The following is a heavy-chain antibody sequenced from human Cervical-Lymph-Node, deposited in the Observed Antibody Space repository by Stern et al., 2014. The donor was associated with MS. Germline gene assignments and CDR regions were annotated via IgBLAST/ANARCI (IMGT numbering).Heavy chain of an antibody. D-gene: IGHD2-15*01. V-gene: IGHV5-51*01. CDR2: IYPGDSDT. CDR1: GYSFTSYW. J-gene: IGHJ3*02. CDR3: ARRSALTGDAFDI. Sequence: EVQLVESGAEVKKPGESLKISCKGSGYSFTSYWIGWVRQMPGKGLEWMGIIYPGDSDTRSSPSFQGQVTISADKSISTAYLQWSSLKASDTAMYYCARRSALTGDAFDIWGQGTMVTVSS.